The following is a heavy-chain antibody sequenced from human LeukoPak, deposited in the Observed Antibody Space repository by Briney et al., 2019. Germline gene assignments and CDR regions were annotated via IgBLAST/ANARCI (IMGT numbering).Heavy chain of an antibody. Sequence: GGSLRLSCAASGFTFSSYWMSWVRQAPGKGLEWVANIKQDGSEKYYVDSVKGRFTISRDNAKNSLYLQMNSLRAEDTAVYYCARDEVAQLWSCFDYWGQGTLVTVSS. CDR3: ARDEVAQLWSCFDY. CDR1: GFTFSSYW. V-gene: IGHV3-7*01. J-gene: IGHJ4*02. D-gene: IGHD5-18*01. CDR2: IKQDGSEK.